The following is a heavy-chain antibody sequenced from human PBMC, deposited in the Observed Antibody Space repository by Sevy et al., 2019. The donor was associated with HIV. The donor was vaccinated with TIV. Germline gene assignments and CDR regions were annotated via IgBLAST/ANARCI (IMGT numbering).Heavy chain of an antibody. J-gene: IGHJ4*02. CDR2: IYPGDSET. CDR1: GYSFTNYW. Sequence: GESLKTSRKGSGYSFTNYWLAWVRQMPGKGLEWMGIIYPGDSETRHSPSFQGQVPISADKSISPAYLHWSSLKASDTAMYYCARFYDSSGHFPSDYWGQGTLVTVSS. D-gene: IGHD3-22*01. V-gene: IGHV5-51*01. CDR3: ARFYDSSGHFPSDY.